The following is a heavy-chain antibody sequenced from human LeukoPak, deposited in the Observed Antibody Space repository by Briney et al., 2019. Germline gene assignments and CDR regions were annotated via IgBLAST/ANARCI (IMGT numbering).Heavy chain of an antibody. CDR3: ARGGSDYDSSGYYYVGWFDP. CDR2: IYYSGST. D-gene: IGHD3-22*01. CDR1: GGSISSYY. J-gene: IGHJ5*02. V-gene: IGHV4-59*12. Sequence: PSETLSLTCTVSGGSISSYYWSWIRQPPGKGLEWIGYIYYSGSTNYNPSLKSRVTISVDTSKNQFSLKLSSVTAADTAVYYCARGGSDYDSSGYYYVGWFDPWGQGTLVTVSS.